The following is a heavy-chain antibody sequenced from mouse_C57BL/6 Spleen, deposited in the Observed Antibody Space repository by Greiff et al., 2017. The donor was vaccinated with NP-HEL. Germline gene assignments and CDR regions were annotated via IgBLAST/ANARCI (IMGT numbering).Heavy chain of an antibody. J-gene: IGHJ4*01. CDR2: ISDGGGYT. V-gene: IGHV5-4*03. CDR1: GFTFSSYA. Sequence: EVKLVESGGGLVKPGGSLKLSCAASGFTFSSYAMSWVRQTPEKRLEWVATISDGGGYTYYPDNVKGRFTISRDTAKNNLYLQMSHLKSEDTAMYYCARGGMSNSPYYYAMDDWGQGTSVTVSS. D-gene: IGHD2-5*01. CDR3: ARGGMSNSPYYYAMDD.